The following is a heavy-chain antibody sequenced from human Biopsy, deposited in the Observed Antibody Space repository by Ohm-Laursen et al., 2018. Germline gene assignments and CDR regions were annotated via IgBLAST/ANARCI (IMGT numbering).Heavy chain of an antibody. J-gene: IGHJ6*02. CDR1: GFIFDDYG. D-gene: IGHD3-9*01. CDR3: ARAFRGKYFYCCYGMDA. CDR2: ISWDGSTT. V-gene: IGHV3-43D*04. Sequence: GPLRLSCPASGFIFDDYGMHWVRQAPGKGMEWVSLISWDGSTTYYADSVKGRFTIPRDNSKNYLYLQMNSLRAEDTALYYFARAFRGKYFYCCYGMDAWGQGTTVTVSS.